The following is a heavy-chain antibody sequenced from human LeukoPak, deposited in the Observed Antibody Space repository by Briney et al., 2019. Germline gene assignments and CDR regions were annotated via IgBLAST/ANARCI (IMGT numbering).Heavy chain of an antibody. CDR2: ISSNGGST. CDR3: ARDLSPSSWVEGAFDI. V-gene: IGHV3-64*01. J-gene: IGHJ3*02. D-gene: IGHD6-13*01. Sequence: GGSLRLSCAASGFTFSSYAMHWVRQAPGKRLEYVSAISSNGGSTYYANSVKGRFTISRDNSKNTLYLQMGSLRAEDMAVYYCARDLSPSSWVEGAFDIWGQGTMVTVSS. CDR1: GFTFSSYA.